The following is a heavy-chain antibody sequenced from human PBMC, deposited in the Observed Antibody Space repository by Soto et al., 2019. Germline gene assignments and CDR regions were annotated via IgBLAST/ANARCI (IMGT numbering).Heavy chain of an antibody. CDR1: VFTCNSYS. CDR3: ARESEDLTSNFDY. V-gene: IGHV3-21*06. J-gene: IGHJ4*02. CDR2: ISSTTNYI. Sequence: WWSLRLSCSASVFTCNSYSMNWFRQAPGKGLEWVSSISSTTNYIYYGDSMKGRFTISRDNAKNSLYLEMNSLRAEDTAVYYCARESEDLTSNFDYWGQGTLVTVSS.